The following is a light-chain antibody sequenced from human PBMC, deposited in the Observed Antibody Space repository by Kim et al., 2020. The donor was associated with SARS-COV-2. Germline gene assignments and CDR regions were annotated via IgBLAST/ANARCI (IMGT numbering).Light chain of an antibody. Sequence: QSVLTQPPSVSAAPGQKVTISCSGNSSNIGRNYVSWYQQVPGTAPKLLIYDNYKRPSGIPDRFYGSTSGTSATLAITGLQTGDEADYYCGTWDSSLSGGVFGGGTKVTV. CDR1: SSNIGRNY. J-gene: IGLJ2*01. CDR3: GTWDSSLSGGV. CDR2: DNY. V-gene: IGLV1-51*01.